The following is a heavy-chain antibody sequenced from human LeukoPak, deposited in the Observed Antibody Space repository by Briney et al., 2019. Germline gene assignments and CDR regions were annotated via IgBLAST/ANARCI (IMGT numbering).Heavy chain of an antibody. Sequence: SETLSLTCTVSGGSISSSSYYWGWIRQPPGKGLEWIGSIYYSGSTYYNPSLKSRVTISVDTSKNQFSLKLSSVTAADTAVYCCARAPSRYYDSSGYYSRYYYYYMDVWGKGTTVTVSS. CDR2: IYYSGST. J-gene: IGHJ6*03. CDR1: GGSISSSSYY. V-gene: IGHV4-39*01. CDR3: ARAPSRYYDSSGYYSRYYYYYMDV. D-gene: IGHD3-22*01.